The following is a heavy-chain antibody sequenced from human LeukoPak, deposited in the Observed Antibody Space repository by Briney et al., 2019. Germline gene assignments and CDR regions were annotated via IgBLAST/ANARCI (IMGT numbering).Heavy chain of an antibody. CDR2: ISSSSSYI. CDR1: GFTFSRHS. CDR3: ARDSGNYLDAFDI. J-gene: IGHJ3*02. V-gene: IGHV3-21*01. Sequence: KRGGSLRLSCAASGFTFSRHSINWVRQAPGKGLEWVSSISSSSSYIYYADSVKGRFTISRDNAKNSLYLQMNSLRAEDTAVYYCARDSGNYLDAFDIWGQGTMVTVSS. D-gene: IGHD1-7*01.